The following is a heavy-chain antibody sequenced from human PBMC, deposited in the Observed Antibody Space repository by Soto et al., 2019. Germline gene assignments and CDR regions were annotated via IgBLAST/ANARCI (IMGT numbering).Heavy chain of an antibody. D-gene: IGHD6-6*01. CDR1: GFTFSNYG. V-gene: IGHV3-30*18. CDR3: AKQLEVSYGMDV. CDR2: ISYDGSNK. J-gene: IGHJ6*02. Sequence: VGSLRLSCAASGFTFSNYGMHWVRQAPGKGLEWVAVISYDGSNKYYADSVKGRFTISRDNSKNTLYLQMNSLRAEDTAVYYCAKQLEVSYGMDVWGQGTTVTVSS.